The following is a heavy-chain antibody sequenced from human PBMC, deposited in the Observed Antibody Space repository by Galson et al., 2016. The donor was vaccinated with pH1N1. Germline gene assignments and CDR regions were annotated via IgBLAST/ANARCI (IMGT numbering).Heavy chain of an antibody. CDR3: AHREYGDFVGSFDH. CDR1: GFSLSTSAVG. Sequence: PALVKPTQTLRLTCTLSGFSLSTSAVGVGWIRQPPGKALEWLALIFWNDDRYYRPSLKNRLTITKGTSENLVVLTMTNTDPVDTATYYCAHREYGDFVGSFDHWGQGALVTVSS. D-gene: IGHD4-17*01. CDR2: IFWNDDR. J-gene: IGHJ4*02. V-gene: IGHV2-5*01.